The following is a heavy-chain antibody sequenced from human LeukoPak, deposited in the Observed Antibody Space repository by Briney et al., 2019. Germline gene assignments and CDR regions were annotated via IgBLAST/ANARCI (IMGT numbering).Heavy chain of an antibody. CDR1: GFTFSDYY. J-gene: IGHJ6*02. Sequence: GGSLRLSCAASGFTFSDYYMSWIRQAPGKGLEWVSYISSSGSTIYYADSVKGRFTISRDNAKNSLYLQMNSLRAEDTAVYYFARDLGFGEFNYYGMDVWGQGTTVTVSS. V-gene: IGHV3-11*01. D-gene: IGHD3-10*01. CDR2: ISSSGSTI. CDR3: ARDLGFGEFNYYGMDV.